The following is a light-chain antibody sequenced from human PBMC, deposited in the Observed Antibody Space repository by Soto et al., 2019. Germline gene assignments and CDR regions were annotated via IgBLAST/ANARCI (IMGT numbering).Light chain of an antibody. Sequence: EIVLTQSPATLSPFPGERATLSCRASQSVSSYLAWYQQKPGQAPRLLLYDASNRATGIPARFSGSGSGTDFTITISSLEPEDFAVYYCQHRSNWITFGQGTQLEIE. CDR3: QHRSNWIT. J-gene: IGKJ5*01. CDR2: DAS. CDR1: QSVSSY. V-gene: IGKV3-11*01.